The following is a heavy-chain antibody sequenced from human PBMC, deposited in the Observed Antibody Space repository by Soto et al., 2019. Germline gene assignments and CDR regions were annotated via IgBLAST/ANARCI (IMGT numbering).Heavy chain of an antibody. J-gene: IGHJ4*02. Sequence: ASVKVSCKASGYTFTSYDINWVRQATGQGLEWMGWMNPNSGNTNYAQKFQGRVTMTRNTSTSTAYMELSSLRSEDTAVYYCAREGSPVTTVPLTFDYWGQGTLVTVSS. CDR1: GYTFTSYD. D-gene: IGHD4-4*01. V-gene: IGHV1-8*01. CDR3: AREGSPVTTVPLTFDY. CDR2: MNPNSGNT.